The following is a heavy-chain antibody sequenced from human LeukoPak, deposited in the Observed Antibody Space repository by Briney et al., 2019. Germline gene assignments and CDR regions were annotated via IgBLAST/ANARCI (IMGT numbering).Heavy chain of an antibody. D-gene: IGHD3-3*01. J-gene: IGHJ1*01. V-gene: IGHV1-18*01. CDR1: GYTFTSYG. CDR3: ARGNYDFWSGYYQSVGREYFQH. Sequence: ASVNLSCKASGYTFTSYGISWVRQAPGQGLEWMGWISAYNGNTNYAQKLQGRVTMTTDTSTSTAYMELRSLRSDDTAVYYCARGNYDFWSGYYQSVGREYFQHWGQGTLVTVSS. CDR2: ISAYNGNT.